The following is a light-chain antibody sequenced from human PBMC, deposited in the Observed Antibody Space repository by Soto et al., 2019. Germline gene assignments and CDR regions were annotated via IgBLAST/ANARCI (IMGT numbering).Light chain of an antibody. Sequence: DIQMTQSPSTLSASVGDRVTITCRASQSITAWLAWYQQKPGKAPKFLIYKASNLEGGVPSRFSGRGSGTEFTLTISSVEPDDFATYYCQEWDDYSWTFGQGTKVEIK. V-gene: IGKV1-5*03. CDR1: QSITAW. J-gene: IGKJ1*01. CDR2: KAS. CDR3: QEWDDYSWT.